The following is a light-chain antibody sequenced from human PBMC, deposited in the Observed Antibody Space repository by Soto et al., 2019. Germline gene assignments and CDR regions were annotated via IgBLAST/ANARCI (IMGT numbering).Light chain of an antibody. CDR1: QSVSSSY. CDR3: QQYGSAPT. J-gene: IGKJ5*01. Sequence: EMVLTQSPGTLSLSPGERATLSCRASQSVSSSYLAWYQQKPGQAPRLLIYGASSRATGIPDRFSGSGSGTDFTLTIGRVEPDDVAVYYCQQYGSAPTFGQGTRLE. V-gene: IGKV3-20*01. CDR2: GAS.